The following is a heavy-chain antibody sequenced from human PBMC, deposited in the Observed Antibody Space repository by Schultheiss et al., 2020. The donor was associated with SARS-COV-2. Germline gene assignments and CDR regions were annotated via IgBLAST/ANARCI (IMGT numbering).Heavy chain of an antibody. CDR2: TYYSGDT. CDR3: ARHVDYYDTSGSAFEH. CDR1: GDSVSSGDFY. V-gene: IGHV4-30-4*01. Sequence: SETLSLTCTVSGDSVSSGDFYCSWVRQPPGKGLEWIGYTYYSGDTHYNPSLKSRATISVDTSRNQFSLKLTSVTAADTAVYYCARHVDYYDTSGSAFEHWGQGTLVTVSS. J-gene: IGHJ4*02. D-gene: IGHD3-22*01.